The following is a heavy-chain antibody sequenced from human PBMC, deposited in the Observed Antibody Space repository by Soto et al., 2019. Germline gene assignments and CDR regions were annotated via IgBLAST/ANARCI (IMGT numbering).Heavy chain of an antibody. D-gene: IGHD3-10*01. J-gene: IGHJ3*02. CDR3: ARDPVRNQGPWDAFDI. V-gene: IGHV3-23*01. CDR2: ISGSGGST. Sequence: PGGSLRLSCAASGFTFSSYAMSWVRQAPGKGLEWVSAISGSGGSTYYADSVKGRFTISRDNSKNTLYLQMNSLRSEDTAVYYCARDPVRNQGPWDAFDIWGQGTMVTVSS. CDR1: GFTFSSYA.